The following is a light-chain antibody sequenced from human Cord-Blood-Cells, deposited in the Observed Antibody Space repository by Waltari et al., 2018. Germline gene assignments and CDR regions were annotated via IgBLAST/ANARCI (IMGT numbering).Light chain of an antibody. Sequence: QSALTQPASVSGSPGQSITISCTGTSSDVGSYNLVSWYQQHPGNPPKLMIYEGSTRPSGASNRFSGSKSGNTASLTISGLQAEDEADYYCCSYAGSSTLVFGGGTKLTVL. V-gene: IGLV2-23*01. CDR2: EGS. CDR1: SSDVGSYNL. CDR3: CSYAGSSTLV. J-gene: IGLJ2*01.